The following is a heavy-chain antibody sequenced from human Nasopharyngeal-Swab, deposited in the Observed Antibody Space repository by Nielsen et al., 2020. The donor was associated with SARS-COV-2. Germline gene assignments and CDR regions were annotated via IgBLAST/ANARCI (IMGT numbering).Heavy chain of an antibody. Sequence: SETLSLTCTVSGDSISSSSYYWGWIRQARGKELEWIGNIYYSGNPYYNPSLQSRVTISVDTSKNQFSLRMSSVTAADTAVYYCAILSSGWPRRFAYWGQGTLVTVS. D-gene: IGHD6-19*01. V-gene: IGHV4-39*01. J-gene: IGHJ4*02. CDR1: GDSISSSSYY. CDR3: AILSSGWPRRFAY. CDR2: IYYSGNP.